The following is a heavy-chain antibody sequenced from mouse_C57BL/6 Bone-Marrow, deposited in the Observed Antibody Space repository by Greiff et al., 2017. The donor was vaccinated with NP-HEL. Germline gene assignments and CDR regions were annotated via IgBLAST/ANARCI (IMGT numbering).Heavy chain of an antibody. CDR2: IYPRSGNT. CDR3: ASDDYDEFAY. Sequence: QVQLQQSGAELARPGATVKLSCKASGYTFTSYGISWVKQRTGQGLEWIGEIYPRSGNTYYNEKFKGKATLTADKSSSTAYMELRSLTSEDSAVYFCASDDYDEFAYWGQGTLVTVSA. CDR1: GYTFTSYG. D-gene: IGHD2-4*01. J-gene: IGHJ3*01. V-gene: IGHV1-81*01.